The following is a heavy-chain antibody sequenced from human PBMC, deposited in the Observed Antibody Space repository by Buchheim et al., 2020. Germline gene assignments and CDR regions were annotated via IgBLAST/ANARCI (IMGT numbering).Heavy chain of an antibody. CDR1: GFTFSSYG. CDR2: LSYDGSNK. D-gene: IGHD2-2*01. V-gene: IGHV3-30*18. J-gene: IGHJ5*02. Sequence: QVQLVESGGGVVQPGRSLRLSCAASGFTFSSYGTHWVRQAPGKGLEWVAVLSYDGSNKYYADSVKGRFTISRDNSKNTLYLQMNSLRAEDTAVYYCAKDNQVGYCSSTSCSGYNWFDPWGQGTL. CDR3: AKDNQVGYCSSTSCSGYNWFDP.